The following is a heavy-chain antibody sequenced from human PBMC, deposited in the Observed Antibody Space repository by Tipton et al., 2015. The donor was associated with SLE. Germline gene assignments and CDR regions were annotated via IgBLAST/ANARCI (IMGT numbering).Heavy chain of an antibody. CDR2: INPNSGNT. D-gene: IGHD7-27*01. Sequence: QLVQSGAELKKPGTSVKVSCKTSGYSFTGYFMHWVRQAPGQGLEWMGWINPNSGNTGYAQKFQSRVTMTRNTSISTAYMELSSLRSEDTAVYYCARGKGSNWGPGDYWGQGTLVTVSS. CDR3: ARGKGSNWGPGDY. J-gene: IGHJ4*02. CDR1: GYSFTGYF. V-gene: IGHV1-8*02.